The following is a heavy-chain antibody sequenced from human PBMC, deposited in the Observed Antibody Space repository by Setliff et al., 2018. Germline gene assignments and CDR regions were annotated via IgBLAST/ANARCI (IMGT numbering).Heavy chain of an antibody. Sequence: AASVKVSCKASGYTFTGYYMHWVRQAPGQGLEWMGRINPMFDTGIYAEKFQGRVTLSADESTSTVYMELTRLRPEDTAIYYCARDKADYYDRSGYSGASDVWGQGTMVTVSS. CDR3: ARDKADYYDRSGYSGASDV. CDR2: INPMFDTG. J-gene: IGHJ3*01. D-gene: IGHD3-22*01. V-gene: IGHV1-69*13. CDR1: GYTFTGYY.